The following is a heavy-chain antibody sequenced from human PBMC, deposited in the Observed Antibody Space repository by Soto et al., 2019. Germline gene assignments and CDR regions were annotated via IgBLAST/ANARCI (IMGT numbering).Heavy chain of an antibody. V-gene: IGHV4-31*03. CDR3: ARDRECSGGTGYNYFDY. D-gene: IGHD2-15*01. CDR2: IYYSGST. Sequence: SETLSLTCTVSGGSISSGGYYWSWIRQHPGKGLEWIGYIYYSGSTYYNPSLKSRVTISVDTSKNQFSLKLSSVTAADTAVYYCARDRECSGGTGYNYFDYWSQGTLVTVSA. CDR1: GGSISSGGYY. J-gene: IGHJ4*02.